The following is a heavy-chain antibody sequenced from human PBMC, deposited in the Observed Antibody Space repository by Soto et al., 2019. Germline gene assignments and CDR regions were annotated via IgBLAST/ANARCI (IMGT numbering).Heavy chain of an antibody. Sequence: QVQLVESGGGVVQPGRSLRLSCAASGFNFSSYAMHWVRQAPGKGLEWVAVLSYDGSNKYYADSVKGRFTISRDNSKNTLYLEMNSLRAEDTAVYYCAREYGTVVTDSMGYWGQGTLVTVSS. J-gene: IGHJ4*02. CDR1: GFNFSSYA. D-gene: IGHD2-15*01. CDR3: AREYGTVVTDSMGY. V-gene: IGHV3-30-3*01. CDR2: LSYDGSNK.